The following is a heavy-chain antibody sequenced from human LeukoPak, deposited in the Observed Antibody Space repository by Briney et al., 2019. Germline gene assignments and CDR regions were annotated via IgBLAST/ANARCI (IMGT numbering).Heavy chain of an antibody. CDR1: GYTFTGYY. D-gene: IGHD2-2*01. CDR3: AREFPDIVVVPAAQGFHY. J-gene: IGHJ4*02. Sequence: GASVKVSCKASGYTFTGYYMHWVRQAPGQGLEWMGWINPNSGGTNYAQKFQGRVTMTRDTSISTAYMELSRLRSDATAVYYCAREFPDIVVVPAAQGFHYWGQGTLVTVSS. CDR2: INPNSGGT. V-gene: IGHV1-2*02.